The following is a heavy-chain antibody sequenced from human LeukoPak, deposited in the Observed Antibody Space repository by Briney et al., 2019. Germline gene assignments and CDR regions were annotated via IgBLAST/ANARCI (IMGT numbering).Heavy chain of an antibody. V-gene: IGHV3-30*04. CDR1: GFTFSSYA. CDR3: ARTQLVGPYYYYYGMDV. D-gene: IGHD6-13*01. J-gene: IGHJ6*02. CDR2: ISYDGSNK. Sequence: PGRSLRLSCTASGFTFSSYAMHWVRQAPGKGLEWVAVISYDGSNKYYADSVKGRFTISRDNSKNTLYLQMNSLRAEDTAAYYCARTQLVGPYYYYYGMDVWGQGTTVTVSS.